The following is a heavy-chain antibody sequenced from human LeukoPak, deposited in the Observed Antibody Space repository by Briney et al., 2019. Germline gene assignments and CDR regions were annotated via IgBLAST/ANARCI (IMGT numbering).Heavy chain of an antibody. CDR2: ISSSSSYI. CDR1: GFTFSSYS. CDR3: ARAYCSSTSCYLYYYYGMDV. V-gene: IGHV3-21*01. D-gene: IGHD2-2*01. Sequence: GGSLRLSCAASGFTFSSYSMNWVRQAPGKGLGWVSSISSSSSYIYYADSVKGRFTISRDNAKNSLYLQMNSLRAEDTAVYYCARAYCSSTSCYLYYYYGMDVWGQGTTVTVSS. J-gene: IGHJ6*02.